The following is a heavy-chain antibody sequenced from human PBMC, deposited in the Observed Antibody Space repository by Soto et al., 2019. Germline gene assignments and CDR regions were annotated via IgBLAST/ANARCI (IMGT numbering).Heavy chain of an antibody. CDR3: ARVDCSSNSCYTSHYYYYGMDV. J-gene: IGHJ6*02. V-gene: IGHV1-18*01. CDR2: ISAYNGNT. CDR1: GYTFTSYG. D-gene: IGHD2-2*02. Sequence: ASVKVSCKASGYTFTSYGISWVRQVPGQGLEWMGWISAYNGNTNYAQKLQGRVTMTTDTSTSTAYMELRSLRSDDTAVYYCARVDCSSNSCYTSHYYYYGMDVWGQGTTVTVSS.